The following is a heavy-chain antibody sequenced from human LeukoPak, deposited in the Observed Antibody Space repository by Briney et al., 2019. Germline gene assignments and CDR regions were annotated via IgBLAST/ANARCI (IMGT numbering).Heavy chain of an antibody. CDR3: ATRAEDWFHRPFDY. J-gene: IGHJ4*02. V-gene: IGHV3-7*05. D-gene: IGHD3/OR15-3a*01. CDR2: IKQDGSEK. CDR1: GFTFSSYW. Sequence: GGSLRLSCAASGFTFSSYWMSWVRQAPGKGLEWVANIKQDGSEKYYVDSVKGRFTISRDNAKNSLYLQMNSLRAEDTAVYYCATRAEDWFHRPFDYWGQGTLVTVSS.